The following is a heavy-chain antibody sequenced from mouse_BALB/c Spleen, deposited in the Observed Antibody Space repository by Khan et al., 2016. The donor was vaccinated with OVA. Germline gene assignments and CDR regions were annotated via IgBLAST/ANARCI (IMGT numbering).Heavy chain of an antibody. V-gene: IGHV1-20*01. D-gene: IGHD1-1*01. J-gene: IGHJ2*01. CDR2: INPHIGET. CDR3: ARKNGSDLDY. Sequence: VQLKQSGPELVKPGDSVKISCKASGYSFTGYFMNWVMQSHGKSLEWIGRINPHIGETLYNQKFKGKATLTVEESSRTVHMELRSLAYEDSAVYYCARKNGSDLDYWGQGTTLTFSS. CDR1: GYSFTGYF.